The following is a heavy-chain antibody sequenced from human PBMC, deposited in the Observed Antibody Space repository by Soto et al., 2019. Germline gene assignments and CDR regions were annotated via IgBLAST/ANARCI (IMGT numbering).Heavy chain of an antibody. Sequence: SETLSLTCTVSGGSISTGGYYWSWIRQHPGKGLEWIGYIYYSGSSSYNLSLKGRLTISVDTSKNQFSLKLSSVAAADTAVYYCASTRDYFDYWGQGILVTVS. D-gene: IGHD1-1*01. CDR2: IYYSGSS. CDR1: GGSISTGGYY. CDR3: ASTRDYFDY. V-gene: IGHV4-31*03. J-gene: IGHJ4*02.